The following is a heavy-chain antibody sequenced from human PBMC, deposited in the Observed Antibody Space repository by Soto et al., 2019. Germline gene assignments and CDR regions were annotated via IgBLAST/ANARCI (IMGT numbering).Heavy chain of an antibody. V-gene: IGHV4-59*01. CDR2: IFYSGST. D-gene: IGHD5-18*01. Sequence: KTSETLSLTCTVSGGSIRSYYWTWIRQPPGKGLEWLGYIFYSGSTFYNPSLKSRVTISIHTSKSQFSLQLTSVTAADTAVYYCARGAADTAMVDSWGQGTLVTVSS. CDR3: ARGAADTAMVDS. J-gene: IGHJ4*02. CDR1: GGSIRSYY.